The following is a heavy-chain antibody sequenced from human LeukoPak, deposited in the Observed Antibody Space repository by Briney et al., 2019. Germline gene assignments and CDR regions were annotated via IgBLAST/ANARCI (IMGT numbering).Heavy chain of an antibody. CDR2: INHSGSA. V-gene: IGHV4-34*01. J-gene: IGHJ4*02. CDR1: GGSFSGYY. Sequence: SQTLSLTCTVSGGSFSGYYWTWIRQPPGKGLEWIGEINHSGSANYNPSLKSRVTISLDTSKNQFSLKLSSVTAADTAVCYCARGQGTVTTHWGQGTLVTVSS. D-gene: IGHD4-17*01. CDR3: ARGQGTVTTH.